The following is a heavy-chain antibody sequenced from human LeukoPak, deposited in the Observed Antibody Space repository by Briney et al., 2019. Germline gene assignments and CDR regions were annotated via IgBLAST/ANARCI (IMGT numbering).Heavy chain of an antibody. V-gene: IGHV3-11*04. D-gene: IGHD3-10*01. Sequence: GGSLRLSCAASGFTFSDYYMSWIRQAPGKGLEWVSYISSSGSTIYYADSVRGRFTISRDNSENTLYLQMDSLTADDTAIYYCAKEEAWGVNAFDYWGQGTLVTVSS. CDR3: AKEEAWGVNAFDY. CDR2: ISSSGSTI. CDR1: GFTFSDYY. J-gene: IGHJ4*02.